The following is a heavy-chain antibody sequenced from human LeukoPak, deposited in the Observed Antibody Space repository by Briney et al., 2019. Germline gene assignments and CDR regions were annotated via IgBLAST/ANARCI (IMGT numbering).Heavy chain of an antibody. Sequence: SQTLSLTCTVSGGSISSGDYYWSWIRQPPGKGLEWIGYIYYSGSTYYNPSLKSRVTISVDTSKNQFSLKLSSVTAADTAVYYCARHRQRSVLLWFGDNWFDPWGQGTLVTVSS. CDR2: IYYSGST. CDR3: ARHRQRSVLLWFGDNWFDP. J-gene: IGHJ5*02. V-gene: IGHV4-30-4*01. D-gene: IGHD3-10*01. CDR1: GGSISSGDYY.